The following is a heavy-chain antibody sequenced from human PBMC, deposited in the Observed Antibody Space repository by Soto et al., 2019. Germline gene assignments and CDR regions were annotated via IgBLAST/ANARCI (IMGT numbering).Heavy chain of an antibody. D-gene: IGHD2-2*01. J-gene: IGHJ4*02. CDR3: ARVGVIGYCSSTSCHFDY. CDR1: GFTFSSYG. Sequence: QVQLVESGGGVVQPGRSLRLSCAASGFTFSSYGMHWVRQAPGKGLEWVAVIWYDGSNKYYADSVKGRFTISRDNSKNTLYLQMHSLRAEDTAVYYCARVGVIGYCSSTSCHFDYWGQGTLVTVSS. V-gene: IGHV3-33*01. CDR2: IWYDGSNK.